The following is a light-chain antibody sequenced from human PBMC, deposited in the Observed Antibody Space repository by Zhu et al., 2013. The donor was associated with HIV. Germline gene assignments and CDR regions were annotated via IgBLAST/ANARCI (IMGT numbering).Light chain of an antibody. J-gene: IGKJ1*01. CDR2: WAS. V-gene: IGKV4-1*01. CDR3: QQYKSYST. Sequence: DIVMTQSPDSLAVSLGERATINCRSSQSVLYSPNSRDYLAWYQHKPGQSPKLLIYWASTRESGVPDRFSGSGSGTDFTLTISSLQPDDFATYYCQQYKSYSTFGQGTKVEMK. CDR1: QSVLYSPNSRDY.